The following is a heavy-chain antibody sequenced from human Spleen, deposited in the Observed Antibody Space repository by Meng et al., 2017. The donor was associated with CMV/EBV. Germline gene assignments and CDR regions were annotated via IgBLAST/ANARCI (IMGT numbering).Heavy chain of an antibody. CDR3: AKGAGMGPGY. CDR2: IRYDGSNK. V-gene: IGHV3-30*02. CDR1: GFTSSSYG. D-gene: IGHD3-10*01. J-gene: IGHJ4*02. Sequence: LCSGAFGFTSSSYGMHWDRQAPGKGLEWVAFIRYDGSNKYYADSVKGRVTISRDKSKNTLYLQMNSLRAEDTAVYYCAKGAGMGPGYWGQGTLVTVSS.